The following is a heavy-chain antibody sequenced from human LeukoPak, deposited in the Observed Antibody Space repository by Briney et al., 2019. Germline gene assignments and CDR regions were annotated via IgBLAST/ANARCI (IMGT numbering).Heavy chain of an antibody. CDR1: GGTFSSYA. CDR2: IIPIFGTA. CDR3: ARVYPGYSYGEN. V-gene: IGHV1-69*05. J-gene: IGHJ4*02. Sequence: ASVKVSCKATGGTFSSYAISWVRLAPGQGREWMGRIIPIFGTANYAQKFQGRVTITTDESTSTAYMELSSLRSEDTAVYYCARVYPGYSYGENWGQGTLVTVSS. D-gene: IGHD5-18*01.